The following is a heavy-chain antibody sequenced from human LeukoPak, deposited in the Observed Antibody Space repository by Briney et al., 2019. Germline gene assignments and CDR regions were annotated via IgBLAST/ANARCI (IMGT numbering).Heavy chain of an antibody. CDR2: INRNGNVN. D-gene: IGHD3-10*01. CDR3: ARPGITAFDI. J-gene: IGHJ3*02. V-gene: IGHV3-7*01. CDR1: GFTFSSYW. Sequence: GGSLRLSCAASGFTFSSYWMNWARQAPGKGLEWVASINRNGNVNYYVDSVKGRFTISRDNAKNSVSLYMNSLRAEDSAVYYCARPGITAFDIWGQGTMVTVSS.